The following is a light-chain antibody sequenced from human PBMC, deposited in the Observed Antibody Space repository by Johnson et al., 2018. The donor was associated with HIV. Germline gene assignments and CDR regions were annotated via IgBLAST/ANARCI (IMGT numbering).Light chain of an antibody. CDR1: SSNVGSSF. CDR2: DNN. V-gene: IGLV1-51*01. J-gene: IGLJ1*01. Sequence: QSVLTQPPSVSAAPGQTVTISCSGSSSNVGSSFVSWYRQVPGTAPKLLIYDNNKRPSGIHDRFSGSKSGTSATLGITGLQTGDEADYYCGTWDSSLTLSVFGTGTKVTDL. CDR3: GTWDSSLTLSV.